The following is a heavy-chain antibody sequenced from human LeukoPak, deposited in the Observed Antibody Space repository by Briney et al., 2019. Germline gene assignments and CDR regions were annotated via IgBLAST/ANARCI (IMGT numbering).Heavy chain of an antibody. J-gene: IGHJ5*02. Sequence: SETLSLTCAVSGDSISSGDYSWSWLRQPSGKGLEWIGYIFHSGNSYYNPSLKRRVTISVDQSKNQFSLRLTSVTAADTAVYYCARELWFVNAPGSWLDLWGQGTLVTVSS. CDR2: IFHSGNS. D-gene: IGHD3-10*01. CDR3: ARELWFVNAPGSWLDL. V-gene: IGHV4-30-2*01. CDR1: GDSISSGDYS.